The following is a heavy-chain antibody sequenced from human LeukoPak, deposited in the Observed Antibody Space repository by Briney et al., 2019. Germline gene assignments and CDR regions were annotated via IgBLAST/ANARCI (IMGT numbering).Heavy chain of an antibody. J-gene: IGHJ4*02. CDR3: AKGDGIAAAGTPFDY. V-gene: IGHV3-23*01. Sequence: GGSLRLSCAASGFTFSSYAMSWVRQAPGKGLEWVSAISGSGGSTYYADSVKGRFTISRDNFKNTLYLQMNSLRAEDTAVYYCAKGDGIAAAGTPFDYWGQGTLVTVSS. CDR2: ISGSGGST. CDR1: GFTFSSYA. D-gene: IGHD6-13*01.